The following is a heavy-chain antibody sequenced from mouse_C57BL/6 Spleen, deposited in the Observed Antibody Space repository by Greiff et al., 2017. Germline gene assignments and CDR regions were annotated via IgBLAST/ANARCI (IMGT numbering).Heavy chain of an antibody. D-gene: IGHD2-4*01. V-gene: IGHV1-55*01. J-gene: IGHJ4*01. CDR1: GYTFTSYW. CDR2: IYPGSGST. Sequence: QVQLQQPGAELVKPGASVKMSCKASGYTFTSYWITWVKQRPGQGLAWIGDIYPGSGSTNYNEKFKSKATLTVDTSASTDYMQLSSLTSEDSAVYYCARDDYDEYYAMDYWGQGTSVTVSS. CDR3: ARDDYDEYYAMDY.